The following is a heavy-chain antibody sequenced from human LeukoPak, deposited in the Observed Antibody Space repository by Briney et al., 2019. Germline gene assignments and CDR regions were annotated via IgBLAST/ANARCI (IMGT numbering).Heavy chain of an antibody. D-gene: IGHD2/OR15-2a*01. CDR1: GGSINSGNYY. CDR2: IDHSGST. J-gene: IGHJ6*02. Sequence: PSETLSLTCTVSGGSINSGNYYWGWIRQPPGKGLEWIGSIDHSGSTYYSPSLKSRVTISVDTSKDQFSLKLSSLIVADAAVYFCARHSPPNSSDFYQYYGMDVWGQGTTVTVSS. V-gene: IGHV4-39*01. CDR3: ARHSPPNSSDFYQYYGMDV.